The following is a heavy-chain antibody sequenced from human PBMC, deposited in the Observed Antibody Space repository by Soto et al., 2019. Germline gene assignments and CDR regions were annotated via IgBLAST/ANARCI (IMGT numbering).Heavy chain of an antibody. J-gene: IGHJ6*03. D-gene: IGHD5-12*01. CDR3: ARAGGRGYSGYDYNYYYYMDV. CDR1: GYTFTGYY. V-gene: IGHV1-3*01. Sequence: GASVEVSWEASGYTFTGYYMRWVRQAPGQRLAWMGWINAGNGNTKYSQKFQGRVTITRDTSASTAYMELSSLRSEDTAVYYCARAGGRGYSGYDYNYYYYMDVWGKGTTVTVSS. CDR2: INAGNGNT.